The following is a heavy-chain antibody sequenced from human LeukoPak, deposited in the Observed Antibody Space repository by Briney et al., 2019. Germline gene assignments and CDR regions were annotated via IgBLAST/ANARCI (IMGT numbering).Heavy chain of an antibody. D-gene: IGHD5-18*01. Sequence: TGGSLRLSCAAPGFTFSSYAMHWVRQAPGKGLEWVAVISYDGSNKYYADSVKGRFTISRDNSKNTLYLQMNSLRAEDTAVYYCARDPYGGYSYGYFPFAVDYWGQGTLVTVSS. J-gene: IGHJ4*02. CDR1: GFTFSSYA. CDR3: ARDPYGGYSYGYFPFAVDY. CDR2: ISYDGSNK. V-gene: IGHV3-30-3*01.